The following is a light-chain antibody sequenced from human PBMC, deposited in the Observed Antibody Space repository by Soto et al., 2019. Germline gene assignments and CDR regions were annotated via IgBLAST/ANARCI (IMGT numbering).Light chain of an antibody. CDR1: HSDIGAGYG. CDR3: QSFDSSRIGLL. J-gene: IGLJ2*01. Sequence: QSVLTQPPSVTGAPGQRVTISCTGSHSDIGAGYGVHWYQQFPHSAPKLLIYDTTNRPSGVPDRFSGSRSGTSASLAITGLQAEDEADYYWQSFDSSRIGLLFGGGTKVTVL. V-gene: IGLV1-40*01. CDR2: DTT.